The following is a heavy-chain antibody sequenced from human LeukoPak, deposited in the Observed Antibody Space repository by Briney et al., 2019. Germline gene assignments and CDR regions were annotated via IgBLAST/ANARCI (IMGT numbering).Heavy chain of an antibody. CDR2: IKSKTDGGTT. Sequence: GGSLRLSCAASGFTFSNAWMSWVRQAPGKGLEWVGRIKSKTDGGTTDYAAPVEGRFSISRDDSKNTLYLQMNSLKTEDTGVYYCVWVRGYNYALDPWGQGTLVTVSS. V-gene: IGHV3-15*01. CDR1: GFTFSNAW. CDR3: VWVRGYNYALDP. J-gene: IGHJ5*02. D-gene: IGHD5-18*01.